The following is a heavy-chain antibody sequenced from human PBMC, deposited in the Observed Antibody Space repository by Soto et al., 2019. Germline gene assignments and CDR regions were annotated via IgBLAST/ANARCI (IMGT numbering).Heavy chain of an antibody. CDR2: IYWDDDK. Sequence: QITLKESGPTLVKPTQTLTLTCTFSGFSLSTSGVGVGWVRQPPGKALEWLALIYWDDDKRYSSSLKSRLTITKDTSKNQVVLIMTNMDPVDTATYFCAHSPPPTVTTSAEYFQHWGQGTLVIVSS. CDR1: GFSLSTSGVG. V-gene: IGHV2-5*02. D-gene: IGHD4-17*01. J-gene: IGHJ1*01. CDR3: AHSPPPTVTTSAEYFQH.